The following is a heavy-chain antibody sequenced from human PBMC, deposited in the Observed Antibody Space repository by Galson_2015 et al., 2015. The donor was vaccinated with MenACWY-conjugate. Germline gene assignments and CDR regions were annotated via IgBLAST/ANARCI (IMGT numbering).Heavy chain of an antibody. D-gene: IGHD3-10*01. J-gene: IGHJ6*02. CDR2: IDPINSNT. CDR1: GYSFTTYW. CDR3: ARHPPGGRGMDV. Sequence: QSGAEVKKPGESLKLSCKASGYSFTTYWIAWVRQMPGKGLEWVALIDPINSNTRYSPSLQDQVTISADESISTAYLQWSSLKASDTATYYCARHPPGGRGMDVWGRGTTVTVSS. V-gene: IGHV5-51*01.